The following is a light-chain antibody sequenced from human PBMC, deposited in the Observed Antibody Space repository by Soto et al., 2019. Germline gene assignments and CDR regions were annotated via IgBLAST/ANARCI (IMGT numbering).Light chain of an antibody. J-gene: IGKJ2*01. Sequence: DIQMTQSPSTLSASVGDRVTITCRASQYMSSWLAWYQEKPGKAPKLLIYQASILESAAPSRFSGSASATECTLTISSLQPDDFATYYCQQYYTYPYTFGQGTKLEIQ. V-gene: IGKV1-5*03. CDR2: QAS. CDR3: QQYYTYPYT. CDR1: QYMSSW.